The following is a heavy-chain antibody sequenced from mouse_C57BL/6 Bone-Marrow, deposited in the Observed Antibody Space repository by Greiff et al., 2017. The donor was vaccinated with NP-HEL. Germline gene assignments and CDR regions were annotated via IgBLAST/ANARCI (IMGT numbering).Heavy chain of an antibody. CDR1: GYTFTDYN. CDR3: ARDYYGRYWYFDV. D-gene: IGHD1-1*01. V-gene: IGHV1-18*01. Sequence: EVKLMESGPELVKPGASVKIPCKASGYTFTDYNMDWVKQSHGKSLEWIGDINPNNGGTIYNQKFKGKATLTVDKSSSTAYMELRSLTSEDTAVYYCARDYYGRYWYFDVWGTGTTVTVSS. J-gene: IGHJ1*03. CDR2: INPNNGGT.